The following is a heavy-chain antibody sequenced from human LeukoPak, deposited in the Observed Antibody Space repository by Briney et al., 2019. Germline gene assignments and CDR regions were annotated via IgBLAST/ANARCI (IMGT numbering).Heavy chain of an antibody. V-gene: IGHV3-48*04. Sequence: GGSLRVYCAASGFTFSSYSMNWVRQAPGKGLEWISYIRSSSTIYYADSVKGRFTISRDNAKNSLYLQMNSLRAEDTAVYYCARDLLRLPRSWRQQPMGVDVWGQGTTVTVSS. CDR3: ARDLLRLPRSWRQQPMGVDV. CDR1: GFTFSSYS. CDR2: IRSSSTI. J-gene: IGHJ6*02. D-gene: IGHD5-18*01.